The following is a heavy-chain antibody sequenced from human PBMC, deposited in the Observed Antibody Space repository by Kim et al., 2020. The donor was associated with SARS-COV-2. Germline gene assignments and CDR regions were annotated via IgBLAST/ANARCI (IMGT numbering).Heavy chain of an antibody. J-gene: IGHJ4*02. D-gene: IGHD6-19*01. V-gene: IGHV1-2*02. CDR2: INPKDGGT. CDR3: ARGPISGAFDY. Sequence: IHWLRQAPGQGPEWMGWINPKDGGTNYPQKFQGRVTMTRDMSITTVYMDLSRLRFDDTAVYYCARGPISGAFDYWGQGTLVTVSS.